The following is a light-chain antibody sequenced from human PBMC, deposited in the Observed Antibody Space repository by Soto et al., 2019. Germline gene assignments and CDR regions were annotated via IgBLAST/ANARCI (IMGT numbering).Light chain of an antibody. CDR3: QQSYSTPLT. Sequence: DIQMTQSPSSLSASVGDRVTITCRASQSISSYLNCYQQKPGKAPMLLIYAASSLQSGVPSRFSGSGSGTDFTLTIISLQPEDFATYYSQQSYSTPLTFGGGTKVEIK. V-gene: IGKV1-39*01. CDR1: QSISSY. J-gene: IGKJ4*01. CDR2: AAS.